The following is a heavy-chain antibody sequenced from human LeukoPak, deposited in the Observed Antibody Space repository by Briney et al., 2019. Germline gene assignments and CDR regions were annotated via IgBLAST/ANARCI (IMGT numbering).Heavy chain of an antibody. CDR2: IYYSGST. V-gene: IGHV4-61*08. CDR3: ARVDRITIFGVVIGGWFDP. D-gene: IGHD3-3*01. CDR1: GGSISSGGYY. Sequence: SETLSLTCTVSGGSISSGGYYWSWIRQPPGKGLEWIGYIYYSGSTNYNPSLKSRVTISVDTSKNQFSLKLSSVTAADTAVYYCARVDRITIFGVVIGGWFDPWGQGTLVTVSS. J-gene: IGHJ5*02.